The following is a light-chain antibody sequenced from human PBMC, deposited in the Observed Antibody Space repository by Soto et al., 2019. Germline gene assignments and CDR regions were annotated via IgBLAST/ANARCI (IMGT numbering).Light chain of an antibody. CDR3: QHHSNWPDA. Sequence: DIEMTQSPSTLSVSIGERATITCRASQNISTHLAWYQHKPGQAPRVLIYDASNMATGIPARFSGSGSGTDFTLTSSSLQPEDFAVYYCQHHSNWPDAFGQGTKVDIK. V-gene: IGKV3-11*01. CDR2: DAS. J-gene: IGKJ1*01. CDR1: QNISTH.